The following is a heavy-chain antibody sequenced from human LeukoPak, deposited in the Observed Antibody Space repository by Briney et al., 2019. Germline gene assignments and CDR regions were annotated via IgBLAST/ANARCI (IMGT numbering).Heavy chain of an antibody. J-gene: IGHJ3*02. D-gene: IGHD3-22*01. CDR3: ASYDSSGRDAFDI. Sequence: GGSLRLSCAASGFTVSSNYMSWVRQAPGKGLEWVSVIYSGGSTYYADSVKGGFTISRDNSKNTLYLQMNSLRAEDTAVYYCASYDSSGRDAFDIWGQGTMVTVSS. CDR2: IYSGGST. V-gene: IGHV3-66*01. CDR1: GFTVSSNY.